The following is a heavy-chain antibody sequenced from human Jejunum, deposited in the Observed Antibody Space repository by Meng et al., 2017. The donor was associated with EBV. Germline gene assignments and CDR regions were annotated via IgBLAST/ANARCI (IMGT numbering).Heavy chain of an antibody. Sequence: QVQLSEPGPGLFMLSGTPSFSCVVSVDSISGSNWWSAVRQPPGKVLEWIGEIYHSGRTNYNPSLKSRVTISVDKSKNQFSLNLSSVTAADTAVYYCARYGSGYFPALWYWGQGTLVTVSS. V-gene: IGHV4-4*02. CDR2: IYHSGRT. J-gene: IGHJ4*02. D-gene: IGHD3-3*01. CDR3: ARYGSGYFPALWY. CDR1: VDSISGSNW.